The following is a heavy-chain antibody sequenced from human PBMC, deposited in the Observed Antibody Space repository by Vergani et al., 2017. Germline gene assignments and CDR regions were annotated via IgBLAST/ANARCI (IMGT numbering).Heavy chain of an antibody. J-gene: IGHJ6*03. CDR3: ARYYYDRSGYSQFYYMDV. V-gene: IGHV4-39*07. Sequence: QLQLQESGPGLVKPSETLSLTCTVSGGSISSSSYYWGWIRQPPGKGLEWIGSIYYSWSTYYNPSLQSRGTISVDTSKNQCSLKLSSVTAADTAVYYCARYYYDRSGYSQFYYMDVWGKGTTVTVSS. CDR1: GGSISSSSYY. CDR2: IYYSWST. D-gene: IGHD3-22*01.